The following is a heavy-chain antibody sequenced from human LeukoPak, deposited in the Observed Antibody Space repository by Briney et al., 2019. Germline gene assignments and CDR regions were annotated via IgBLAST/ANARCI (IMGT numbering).Heavy chain of an antibody. CDR3: VRGHSGDFDY. V-gene: IGHV1-8*01. CDR2: MNPNSDNT. Sequence: ASVKVSCKGSGYTFTTYDINWVRQAPGQGLECMGWMNPNSDNTGYAQKFQGRVTMTRNTSISTAYMELSSLRSEDTAVYYCVRGHSGDFDYWDPGTLVSVSS. J-gene: IGHJ4*02. CDR1: GYTFTTYD. D-gene: IGHD5-12*01.